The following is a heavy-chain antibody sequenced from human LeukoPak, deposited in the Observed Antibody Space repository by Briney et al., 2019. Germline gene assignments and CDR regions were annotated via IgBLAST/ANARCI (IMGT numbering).Heavy chain of an antibody. D-gene: IGHD3-16*02. Sequence: PSETLSLTCAVSGGSISSSNWWSWVRQPPGKGLEWIGSIYYSGSTYYNPSLKSRVTISVDTSKNQFSLKLSSVTAADTAVYYCAREYYDYVWGSYRYTGDNWFDPWGQGTLVTVSS. J-gene: IGHJ5*02. V-gene: IGHV4-4*02. CDR1: GGSISSSNW. CDR2: IYYSGST. CDR3: AREYYDYVWGSYRYTGDNWFDP.